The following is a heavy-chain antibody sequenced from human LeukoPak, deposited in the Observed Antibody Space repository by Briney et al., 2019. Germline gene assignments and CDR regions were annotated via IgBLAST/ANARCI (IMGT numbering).Heavy chain of an antibody. V-gene: IGHV3-48*03. J-gene: IGHJ4*02. D-gene: IGHD1-7*01. Sequence: GGSLRLSCAASGFTFSSYEMNWVRQAPGKGLGWVSYISSSGSTIYYADSVKGRFTISRDNAKNSLYLQMNSLRAEDTAVYYCARGGVGTTRRWVDYWGQGTLVTVSS. CDR2: ISSSGSTI. CDR3: ARGGVGTTRRWVDY. CDR1: GFTFSSYE.